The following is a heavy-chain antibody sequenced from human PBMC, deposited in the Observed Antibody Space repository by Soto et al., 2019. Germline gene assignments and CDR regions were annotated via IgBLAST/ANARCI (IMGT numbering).Heavy chain of an antibody. CDR3: TTDSSLRGHGYRGSYYYYYGLDV. D-gene: IGHD3-22*01. CDR1: GFTISKAW. CDR2: IKSTTDGGTT. J-gene: IGHJ6*02. V-gene: IGHV3-15*01. Sequence: EVQLVESGGGLVEPGRSLRLSCTVSGFTISKAWRSWVRQAPGKRLEWVGRIKSTTDGGTTDYAAPVKGRFTISRDVPKNTLYLQMNSLKTEDSTVYYCTTDSSLRGHGYRGSYYYYYGLDVWGQGTTVTVSS.